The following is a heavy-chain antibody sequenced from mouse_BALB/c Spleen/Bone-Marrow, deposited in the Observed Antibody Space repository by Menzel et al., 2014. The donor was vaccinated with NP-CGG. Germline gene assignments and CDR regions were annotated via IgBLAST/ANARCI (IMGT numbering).Heavy chain of an antibody. CDR2: IRNKANGHTT. V-gene: IGHV7-3*02. J-gene: IGHJ1*01. Sequence: EVQGVESGGGLVQPRGSLRLSCATSGVTFTDYYMSWVRQPPGKALEWLGFIRNKANGHTTEYSASVKGRFTISRDNSQSILYLQMNTLRAEDSATYYCARDINDGYYWYFDVWGAGTTVTVSS. CDR3: ARDINDGYYWYFDV. CDR1: GVTFTDYY. D-gene: IGHD2-3*01.